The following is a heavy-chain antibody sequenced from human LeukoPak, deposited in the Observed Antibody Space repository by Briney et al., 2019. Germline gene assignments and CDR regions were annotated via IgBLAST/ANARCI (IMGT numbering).Heavy chain of an antibody. V-gene: IGHV3-48*02. Sequence: PGGSLRLSCAASGFTFSAYHINWVRQAPGKGLEWISYISTTGTTIHYADSVKGRFAISRDNAKSSLYLQMNSLRDDDTAVYYCARVWQDYSGVDYWGQGTLVTVSS. CDR1: GFTFSAYH. CDR2: ISTTGTTI. CDR3: ARVWQDYSGVDY. J-gene: IGHJ4*02. D-gene: IGHD2-21*01.